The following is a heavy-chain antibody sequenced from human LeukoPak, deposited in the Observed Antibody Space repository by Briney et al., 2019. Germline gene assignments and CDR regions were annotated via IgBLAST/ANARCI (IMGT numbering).Heavy chain of an antibody. Sequence: PGGSLRLSCAVSGVTVSSNYMSWVRQAPGRGLEWVSVIYSAGSTYYADSVKGRFTISRDNAKNSLYLQMNSLRAEDTAVYYCARGVGATTGNFDYWGQGTLVTVSS. CDR3: ARGVGATTGNFDY. V-gene: IGHV3-53*01. CDR1: GVTVSSNY. D-gene: IGHD1-26*01. J-gene: IGHJ4*02. CDR2: IYSAGST.